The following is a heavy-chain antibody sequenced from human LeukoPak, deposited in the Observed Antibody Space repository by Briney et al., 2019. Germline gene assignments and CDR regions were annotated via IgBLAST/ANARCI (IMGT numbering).Heavy chain of an antibody. CDR3: ARDRGRDTFDY. CDR2: IKDDGSDE. V-gene: IGHV3-7*04. CDR1: GFTFSHYW. J-gene: IGHJ4*02. Sequence: GGSLRLSCAASGFTFSHYWMTSVRQAPGKGLEWVANIKDDGSDENYVDSVKGRFTISRDNAKNSLYLQMNSLRAEDAAVYYCARDRGRDTFDYWGQGTQVTVSS. D-gene: IGHD5-12*01.